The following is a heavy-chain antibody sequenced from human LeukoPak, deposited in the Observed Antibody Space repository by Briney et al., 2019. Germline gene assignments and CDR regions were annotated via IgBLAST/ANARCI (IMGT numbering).Heavy chain of an antibody. CDR3: ARVNRMVPGYCSGGTCPGDY. CDR2: ISSSSSTI. J-gene: IGHJ4*02. V-gene: IGHV3-48*01. Sequence: GGSLRLSRAASGFTFSSYGMSWVRQAPGKGLEWVSYISSSSSTIYYADSVKGRFTISRDNAKNSLYLQMNSLRAEDTAVYYCARVNRMVPGYCSGGTCPGDYWGQGTLVTVSS. D-gene: IGHD2-15*01. CDR1: GFTFSSYG.